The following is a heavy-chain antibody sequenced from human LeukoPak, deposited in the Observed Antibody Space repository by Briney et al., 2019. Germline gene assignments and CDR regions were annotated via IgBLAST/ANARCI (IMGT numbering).Heavy chain of an antibody. Sequence: GGSLRLSCAVSGVTFSSHAMSWVRQAPGKGLEWVSAIGGSGSNTYYPDSVKGRFTISRDNSKNTLYLQMNNLRAEDTAVYYCVSFYETYWGRGTLVTVSS. D-gene: IGHD2-2*01. CDR1: GVTFSSHA. J-gene: IGHJ4*02. CDR3: VSFYETY. CDR2: IGGSGSNT. V-gene: IGHV3-23*01.